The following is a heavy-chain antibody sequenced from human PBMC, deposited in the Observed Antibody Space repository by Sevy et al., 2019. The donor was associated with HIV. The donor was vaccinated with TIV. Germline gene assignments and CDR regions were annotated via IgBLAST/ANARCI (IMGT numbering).Heavy chain of an antibody. V-gene: IGHV3-7*03. J-gene: IGHJ4*02. D-gene: IGHD6-19*01. CDR3: ARLPSSGWDDPFDY. Sequence: GGSLRLSCAASGFTFSSYWMSWVRQAPGKGLEWVANIKQDGSEKYYVDSVKGRFTISRDNAKNSLYLQMNSLRAEDTAMYYCARLPSSGWDDPFDYWGQGTLVTVSS. CDR2: IKQDGSEK. CDR1: GFTFSSYW.